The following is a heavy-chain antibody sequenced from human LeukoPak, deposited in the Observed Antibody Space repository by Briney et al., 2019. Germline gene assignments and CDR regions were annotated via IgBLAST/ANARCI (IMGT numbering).Heavy chain of an antibody. Sequence: ASVKVSCKASGYTFTAYYMHWVRQAPGQGLERVGWINPNSGGTNYAQKFQGRVTMTRDTSISTAYMELSRLRSDDTAVYYCASPPRLWFAAPTGYYYYMDVWGKGTTVTVSS. D-gene: IGHD3-10*01. CDR1: GYTFTAYY. CDR3: ASPPRLWFAAPTGYYYYMDV. CDR2: INPNSGGT. J-gene: IGHJ6*03. V-gene: IGHV1-2*02.